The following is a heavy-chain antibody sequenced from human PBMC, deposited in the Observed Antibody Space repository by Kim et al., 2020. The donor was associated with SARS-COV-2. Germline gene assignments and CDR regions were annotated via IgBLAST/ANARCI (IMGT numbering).Heavy chain of an antibody. CDR3: AKDAAGATGGVY. V-gene: IGHV3-33*06. J-gene: IGHJ4*02. D-gene: IGHD6-13*01. CDR2: IWYDGSNK. CDR1: GFTFSSYG. Sequence: GGSLRLSCAASGFTFSSYGMHWVRQAPGKGLEWVAVIWYDGSNKYYADSVKGRFTISRDNSKNTLYLQMNSLRAEDTAVYYCAKDAAGATGGVYWGQGTLVTVSS.